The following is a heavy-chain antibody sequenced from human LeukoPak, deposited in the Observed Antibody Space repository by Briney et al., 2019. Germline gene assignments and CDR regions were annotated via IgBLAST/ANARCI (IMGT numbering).Heavy chain of an antibody. Sequence: GGSLRLSCAASGFTFSSYAMSCVRQAPGKGLEWVSGISGGGGSTYYADSVKGRFTISRDNSKTTLYLQMNSLRAEDRAVYYCARRRYNSAGNYFDYWGQGTLVTVSS. J-gene: IGHJ4*02. CDR1: GFTFSSYA. V-gene: IGHV3-23*01. D-gene: IGHD6-19*01. CDR3: ARRRYNSAGNYFDY. CDR2: ISGGGGST.